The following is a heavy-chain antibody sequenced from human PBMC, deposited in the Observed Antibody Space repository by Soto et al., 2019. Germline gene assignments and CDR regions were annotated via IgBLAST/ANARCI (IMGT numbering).Heavy chain of an antibody. D-gene: IGHD3-9*01. J-gene: IGHJ5*02. V-gene: IGHV4-34*01. CDR1: GDSLSGYA. CDR2: ITFRGVT. Sequence: AETLSLTCDVHGDSLSGYAWSWIRQPPGKGLEWIGEITFRGVTNYHPSLKSRVSMSVDTSKNRISLNVSSVTAADTALYFCARKLEASVRHVEWFSYKWFDPWGPGTLVTVSS. CDR3: ARKLEASVRHVEWFSYKWFDP.